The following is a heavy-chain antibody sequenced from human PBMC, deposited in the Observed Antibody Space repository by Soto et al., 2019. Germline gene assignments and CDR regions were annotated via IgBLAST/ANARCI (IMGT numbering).Heavy chain of an antibody. Sequence: QILLLESGGGVVQPGRSLRLSCSASGFSFRTYGMHWVRQAPGKGLEWVAFISFDGGDESYADAVKGRFSISRVNSNDPLHLQMDSLRADDTAFYYCVRGGWASTPSDYWGQGALVTVSS. CDR1: GFSFRTYG. J-gene: IGHJ4*02. CDR2: ISFDGGDE. D-gene: IGHD1-26*01. CDR3: VRGGWASTPSDY. V-gene: IGHV3-33*01.